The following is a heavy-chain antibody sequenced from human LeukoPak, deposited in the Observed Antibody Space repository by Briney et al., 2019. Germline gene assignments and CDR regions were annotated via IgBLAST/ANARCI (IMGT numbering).Heavy chain of an antibody. Sequence: VASVKVSCKASGGTFSSYAISWVRQAPGQGLEWMGRITPIFGTANYAQKFQGRVTITTDESTSTAYMELSSLRSEDTAVYYCARDGDYWGQGTLVTVSS. CDR2: ITPIFGTA. V-gene: IGHV1-69*05. CDR3: ARDGDY. J-gene: IGHJ4*02. CDR1: GGTFSSYA.